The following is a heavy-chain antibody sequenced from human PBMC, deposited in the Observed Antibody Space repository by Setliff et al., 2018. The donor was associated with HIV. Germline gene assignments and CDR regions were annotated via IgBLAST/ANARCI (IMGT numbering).Heavy chain of an antibody. Sequence: ASVKVSCKASGYTFTNYAIHWVRQAPGQRLEWMGWINPGNGNTKYSQKFQGRVTITRDTSATTAYMELSSMRSEDTAIFYCAREPIGGDDAFDIWGQGTMVTVSS. CDR2: INPGNGNT. J-gene: IGHJ3*02. CDR1: GYTFTNYA. V-gene: IGHV1-3*01. D-gene: IGHD2-21*02. CDR3: AREPIGGDDAFDI.